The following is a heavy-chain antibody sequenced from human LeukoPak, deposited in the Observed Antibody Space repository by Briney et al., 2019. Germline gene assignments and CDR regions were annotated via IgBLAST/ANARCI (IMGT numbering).Heavy chain of an antibody. CDR3: AREKPPVSTYYDFWSGYYIFDY. V-gene: IGHV3-48*04. J-gene: IGHJ4*02. CDR1: GFTFSNYA. Sequence: PGGSLRLSCAASGFTFSNYAMNWVRQAAGKGLEWVSYISSSSTTIKYADSVKGRFTISRDNAKNSLYLQMNSLRAEDTAVYYCAREKPPVSTYYDFWSGYYIFDYWGQGTLVTVSS. D-gene: IGHD3-3*01. CDR2: ISSSSTTI.